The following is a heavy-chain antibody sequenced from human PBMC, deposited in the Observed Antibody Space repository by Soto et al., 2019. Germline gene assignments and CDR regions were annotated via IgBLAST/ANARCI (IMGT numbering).Heavy chain of an antibody. J-gene: IGHJ6*02. CDR2: ISAYNGNT. CDR1: GYTFTSYG. V-gene: IGHV1-18*01. CDR3: ARDGVAIGYCSGGSCYDVYGMDV. D-gene: IGHD2-15*01. Sequence: ASVKVSCKASGYTFTSYGISWVRQAPGQGLEWMGWISAYNGNTNYAQKLQGRVTMTTDTSTSTAYMELRSLRSDDTAVYYCARDGVAIGYCSGGSCYDVYGMDVWGQGTTVTVSS.